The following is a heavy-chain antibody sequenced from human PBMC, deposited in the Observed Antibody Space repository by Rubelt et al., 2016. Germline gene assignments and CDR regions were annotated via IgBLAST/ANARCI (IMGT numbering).Heavy chain of an antibody. D-gene: IGHD6-13*01. CDR3: ARDGIAAAGTFDY. CDR2: ISYDGSNK. V-gene: IGHV3-30*04. J-gene: IGHJ4*02. Sequence: EWVAVISYDGSNKYYADSVKGRFTISRDNSKNTLYLQMNSLRAEDTAVYYCARDGIAAAGTFDYWCQGTLVTVSS.